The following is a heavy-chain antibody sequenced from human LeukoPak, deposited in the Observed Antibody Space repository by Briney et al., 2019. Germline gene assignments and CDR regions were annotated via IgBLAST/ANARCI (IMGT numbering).Heavy chain of an antibody. V-gene: IGHV3-72*01. J-gene: IGHJ4*02. CDR2: TRNKGNSYTT. D-gene: IGHD6-25*01. Sequence: PGESLRLSCAASGFTFSDHYMDWVRQAPGKGLEWVGRTRNKGNSYTTQYAASVKGRLTISRDDSKNSLYLQMNSLKTEDTAVYYCVRGIPSGAIFDYWGQGTLVTVSS. CDR1: GFTFSDHY. CDR3: VRGIPSGAIFDY.